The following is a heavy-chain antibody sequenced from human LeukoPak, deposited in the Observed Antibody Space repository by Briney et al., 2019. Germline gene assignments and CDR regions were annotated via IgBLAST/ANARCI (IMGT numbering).Heavy chain of an antibody. CDR2: IVGSDDST. CDR3: AKDTGSGWYLLSTNWFDP. Sequence: QPGGSLRLSCAASGFTFSNYAMSWVRQAPGTGLEWVSAIVGSDDSTYYADSVKGRFTISRDNSKNTLYLQMNSLRAEDTAVYYCAKDTGSGWYLLSTNWFDPWGQGTLVTVSS. J-gene: IGHJ5*02. V-gene: IGHV3-23*01. D-gene: IGHD6-19*01. CDR1: GFTFSNYA.